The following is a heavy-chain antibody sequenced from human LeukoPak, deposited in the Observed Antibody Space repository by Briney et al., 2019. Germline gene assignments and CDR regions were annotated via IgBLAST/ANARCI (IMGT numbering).Heavy chain of an antibody. J-gene: IGHJ4*02. CDR2: ISYDGSNK. CDR3: ARDHSGYDLVSYYFDY. Sequence: GGSLRLSCAASGFTFSSYAMHWVRQAPGKGLEWVAVISYDGSNKYYADSMKGRFTISRDNSKNTLYLQMNSLRAEDTAVYYCARDHSGYDLVSYYFDYWGQGTLVTVSS. D-gene: IGHD5-12*01. V-gene: IGHV3-30*01. CDR1: GFTFSSYA.